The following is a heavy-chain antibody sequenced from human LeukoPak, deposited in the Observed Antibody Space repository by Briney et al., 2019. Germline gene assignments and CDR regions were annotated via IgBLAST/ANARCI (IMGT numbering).Heavy chain of an antibody. V-gene: IGHV1-46*01. CDR3: ASGYKTVSVFDH. CDR2: INPSGGGT. J-gene: IGHJ4*02. D-gene: IGHD5-24*01. CDR1: GYTFTGYY. Sequence: ASVKVSCKASGYTFTGYYMHWVRQAPGQGLEWMGLINPSGGGTRYAQKFQGRVTMTRDTSTSTVYMELSSLRSEDTAVYYCASGYKTVSVFDHWGQGTPVTVSS.